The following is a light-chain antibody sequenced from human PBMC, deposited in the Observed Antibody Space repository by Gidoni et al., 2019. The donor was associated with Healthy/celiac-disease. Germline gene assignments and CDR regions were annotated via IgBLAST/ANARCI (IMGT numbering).Light chain of an antibody. Sequence: DIQMTQSPSSLSASVGDRVTITCRASQSSSSYLNWYQQKPGKATKLLIYAASSLQSGVPSRFSGSGSGTDFTLTISSLQHEDVTTYYCQQSYSTPRTFGGGTKVEIK. V-gene: IGKV1-39*01. J-gene: IGKJ4*01. CDR1: QSSSSY. CDR2: AAS. CDR3: QQSYSTPRT.